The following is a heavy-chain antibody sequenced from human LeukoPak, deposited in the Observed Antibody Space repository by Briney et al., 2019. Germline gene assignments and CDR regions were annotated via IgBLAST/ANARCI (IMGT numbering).Heavy chain of an antibody. D-gene: IGHD6-13*01. CDR2: IYYSGST. V-gene: IGHV4-39*07. J-gene: IGHJ3*01. CDR1: GGSISSSSYY. CDR3: ARALTSAGTEAFDA. Sequence: SETLSLTCTVSGGSISSSSYYWGWIRQPPGKGLEWIGSIYYSGSTYYNPSLKSRVTISVDTSKNQFSLKLSSVTAADTAVYYCARALTSAGTEAFDAWGQGTMVTVSS.